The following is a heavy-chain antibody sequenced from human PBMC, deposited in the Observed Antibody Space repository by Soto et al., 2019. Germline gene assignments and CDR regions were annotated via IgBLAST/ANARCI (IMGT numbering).Heavy chain of an antibody. J-gene: IGHJ2*01. CDR1: GLSLSTSGVG. CDR2: IYWDDDK. Sequence: QITLKESGPTLVKPTQTLTLTCTFSGLSLSTSGVGVGWIRQPPGKALEWLALIYWDDDKRYSPSLKSRLTITKDTSKNQVVLTMTNMDPVDTATYYCAHFRTSGRRGNWYFDLWGRGTLVTVSS. D-gene: IGHD3-16*01. CDR3: AHFRTSGRRGNWYFDL. V-gene: IGHV2-5*02.